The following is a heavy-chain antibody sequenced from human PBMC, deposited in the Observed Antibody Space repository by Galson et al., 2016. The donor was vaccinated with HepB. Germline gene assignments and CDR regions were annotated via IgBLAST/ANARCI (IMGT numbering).Heavy chain of an antibody. V-gene: IGHV1-3*01. D-gene: IGHD1-1*01. CDR1: GYTFTNYV. Sequence: SVKVSCKASGYTFTNYVIHWVRQAPGQRLEWMGWINAGSGNRKYSQKFQGRVTISWDTTATTAYMELSSLRSEDTAVYYCATQPPRGAWDAYWGQGTLVTVSS. CDR3: ATQPPRGAWDAY. CDR2: INAGSGNR. J-gene: IGHJ4*02.